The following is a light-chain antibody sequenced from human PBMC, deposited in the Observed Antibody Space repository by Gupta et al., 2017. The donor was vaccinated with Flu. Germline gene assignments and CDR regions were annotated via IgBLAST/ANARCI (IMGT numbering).Light chain of an antibody. CDR2: DAS. J-gene: IGKJ4*01. CDR1: QDISNY. Sequence: SFLSASVGDRVTITCQASQDISNYLNWYQQKPGKAPKLLIYDASNLETGVPSRFSGSGSGTDFTFTISSLQPEDIATYYCQQYDNLPLLTFGGGTKVEIK. V-gene: IGKV1-33*01. CDR3: QQYDNLPLLT.